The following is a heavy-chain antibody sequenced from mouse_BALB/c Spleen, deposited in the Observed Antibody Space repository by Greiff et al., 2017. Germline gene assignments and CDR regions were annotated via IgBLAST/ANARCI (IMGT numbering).Heavy chain of an antibody. CDR2: IDPENGDT. CDR3: SSGNYGDYFDY. V-gene: IGHV14-4*02. CDR1: GFNINDYY. Sequence: EVQLQQSGAELVRPGASVKLSCTASGFNINDYYMHWVKQRPEQGLEWIGWIDPENGDTESAPKFQGKATMTADTTSNTAYLQLSSLTSEDTAVSYCSSGNYGDYFDYWGQGTTLTVSA. J-gene: IGHJ2*01. D-gene: IGHD2-1*01.